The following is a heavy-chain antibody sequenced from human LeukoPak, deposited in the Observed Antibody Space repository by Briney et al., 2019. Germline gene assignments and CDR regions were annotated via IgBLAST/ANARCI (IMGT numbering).Heavy chain of an antibody. V-gene: IGHV3-53*01. D-gene: IGHD3-16*02. Sequence: PGGSLRLSCAASGFTLSTDHMSWVRQAPGKGLQWVSVTYVDGGAYYADSVKGRFTISRDNSKNTVDLQMNNLRAEDTALYYCARVWELSFDHWGQGALVTVSS. CDR2: TYVDGGA. CDR1: GFTLSTDH. CDR3: ARVWELSFDH. J-gene: IGHJ4*02.